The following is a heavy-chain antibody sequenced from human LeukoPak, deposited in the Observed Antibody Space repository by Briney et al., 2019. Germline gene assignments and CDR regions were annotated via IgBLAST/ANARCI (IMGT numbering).Heavy chain of an antibody. CDR3: ARGGELWEVDY. V-gene: IGHV4-34*01. CDR2: INHSGST. D-gene: IGHD3-10*01. CDR1: GGSFSGYY. J-gene: IGHJ4*02. Sequence: SQTLSLTCTVYGGSFSGYYWSWIRQPPGKGLEWIGEINHSGSTNYNPSLKSRVTISVDTSKNQFSLKLSSVTAADTAVYYCARGGELWEVDYWGQGTLVTVSS.